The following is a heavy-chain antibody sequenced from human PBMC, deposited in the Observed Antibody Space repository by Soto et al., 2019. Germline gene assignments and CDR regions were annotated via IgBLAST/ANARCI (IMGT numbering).Heavy chain of an antibody. CDR3: ARAQDIVVVVSPFGY. CDR2: INAGNGNT. J-gene: IGHJ4*02. V-gene: IGHV1-3*01. Sequence: ASVKVSCKASGYTFTSYAMHWVRQAPGQRLEWMGWINAGNGNTKYSQKFQGRVTITRDTSASTAYVELSSLRSEDTAVYYCARAQDIVVVVSPFGYWGQGTLVTVSS. CDR1: GYTFTSYA. D-gene: IGHD2-15*01.